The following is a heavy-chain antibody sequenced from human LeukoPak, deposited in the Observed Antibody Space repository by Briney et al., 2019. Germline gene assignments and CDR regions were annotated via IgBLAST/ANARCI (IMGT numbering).Heavy chain of an antibody. J-gene: IGHJ6*02. CDR2: ISAYNGNT. CDR1: GYTFTSYY. Sequence: ASVKVSCKASGYTFTSYYMHWVRQAPGQGLEWMGWISAYNGNTNYAQKLQGRVTMTTDTSTSTAYMELRSLRSDDTAVYYCARVASFWARYYYYGMDVWGQGTTVTVSS. D-gene: IGHD3-16*01. V-gene: IGHV1-18*04. CDR3: ARVASFWARYYYYGMDV.